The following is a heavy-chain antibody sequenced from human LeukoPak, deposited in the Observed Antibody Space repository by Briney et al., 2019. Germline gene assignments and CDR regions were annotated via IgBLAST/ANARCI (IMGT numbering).Heavy chain of an antibody. Sequence: GASVKVSCKTSGYTFTNYDINWVRQATGQGLEWMGWMNPNSGNTGYAQKFQGRVTMTRNISTSTAYMELSSLRSEDTAVYYCARGPRSGDYWGQGTQVTVSS. J-gene: IGHJ4*02. CDR3: ARGPRSGDY. D-gene: IGHD3-10*01. CDR2: MNPNSGNT. CDR1: GYTFTNYD. V-gene: IGHV1-8*01.